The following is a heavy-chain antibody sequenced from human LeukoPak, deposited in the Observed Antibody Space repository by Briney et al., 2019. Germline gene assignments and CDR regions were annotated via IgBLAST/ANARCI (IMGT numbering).Heavy chain of an antibody. D-gene: IGHD3-3*01. J-gene: IGHJ6*03. CDR2: IYYSGST. CDR1: GGSISSSSYY. CDR3: ARGITIFGVVSRVLSMDV. Sequence: SETLSLTCTVSGGSISSSSYYWGWIRQPPGKGLEWIGSIYYSGSTYYNPSLKSRVTISVDTSKNQFSLKLSSVTAADTAVYYCARGITIFGVVSRVLSMDVWGKGTTVTVSS. V-gene: IGHV4-39*01.